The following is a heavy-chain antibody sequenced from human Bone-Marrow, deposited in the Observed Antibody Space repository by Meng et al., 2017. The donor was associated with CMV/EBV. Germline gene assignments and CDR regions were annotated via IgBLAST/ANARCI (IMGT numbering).Heavy chain of an antibody. Sequence: GESLKISCALSGFTFTSSGMGWVRHVPGKGLEWVSYISSSSSTIYYADSVKGRFTISRDNAKNSLYLQMNSLRAEDTAVYYCSPVVRPYWGQGTLVTVSS. CDR1: GFTFTSSG. V-gene: IGHV3-48*04. CDR2: ISSSSSTI. D-gene: IGHD2-21*01. J-gene: IGHJ4*02. CDR3: SPVVRPY.